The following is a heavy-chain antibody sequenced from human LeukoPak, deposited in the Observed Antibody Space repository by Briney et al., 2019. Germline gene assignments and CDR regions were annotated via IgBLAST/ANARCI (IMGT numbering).Heavy chain of an antibody. V-gene: IGHV3-53*04. CDR1: GFTVSSNY. Sequence: PGGSLRLSCAASGFTVSSNYMSWVRQAPGKGLEWVSVIYSGGSTYYADSVKGRFTISRHNSKNTLYLQMNSLRAEDTAVYYCARLYYGGNTNDAFDIWGQGTMVTVS. CDR3: ARLYYGGNTNDAFDI. J-gene: IGHJ3*02. CDR2: IYSGGST. D-gene: IGHD4-23*01.